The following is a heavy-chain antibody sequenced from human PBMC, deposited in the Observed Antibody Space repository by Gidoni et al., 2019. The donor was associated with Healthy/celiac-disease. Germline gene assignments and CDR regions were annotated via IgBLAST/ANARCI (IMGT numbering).Heavy chain of an antibody. D-gene: IGHD3-22*01. J-gene: IGHJ2*01. CDR2: IYYSGST. V-gene: IGHV4-39*01. CDR3: ARHRYYDSSGYPSWYFDL. Sequence: QLQLQESGPGLVTPSETLSLTCTVSGGSISSSSYYWGWLRQPPGKGLEWIGSIYYSGSTYYNPSLKSRVTISVDTSKNQFSLKLSSVTAADTAVYYCARHRYYDSSGYPSWYFDLWGRGTLVTVSS. CDR1: GGSISSSSYY.